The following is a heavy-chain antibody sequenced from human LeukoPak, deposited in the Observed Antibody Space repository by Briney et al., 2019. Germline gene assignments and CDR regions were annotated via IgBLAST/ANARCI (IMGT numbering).Heavy chain of an antibody. D-gene: IGHD1-26*01. CDR2: IKQDGSEK. CDR1: GFTSSSYW. CDR3: ARVGATIAFDI. J-gene: IGHJ3*02. Sequence: GGSLRLSCAASGFTSSSYWMSWVRQAPGKGLEWVANIKQDGSEKYYVDSVKGRFTISRDNAKNSLYLQMNSLRAEDTAVYYCARVGATIAFDIWGQGTMVTVSS. V-gene: IGHV3-7*01.